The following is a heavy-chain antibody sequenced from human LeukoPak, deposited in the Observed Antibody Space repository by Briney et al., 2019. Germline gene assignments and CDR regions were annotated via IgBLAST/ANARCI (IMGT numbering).Heavy chain of an antibody. CDR1: GFTFSSYA. CDR3: AKASWVSNGDAVL. J-gene: IGHJ4*02. V-gene: IGHV3-30*14. CDR2: TSYDGSNK. D-gene: IGHD1-1*01. Sequence: PGRSLRLSCAASGFTFSSYAMHWVRQAPGKGLGWVAVTSYDGSNKYYADSVKGRFTLSRDESRNTVYFQLNSLRVEDTAVYYCAKASWVSNGDAVLWGQGTLVTVFS.